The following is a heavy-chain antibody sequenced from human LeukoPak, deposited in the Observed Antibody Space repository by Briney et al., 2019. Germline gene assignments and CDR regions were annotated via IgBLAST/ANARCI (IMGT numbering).Heavy chain of an antibody. CDR1: GFTFRDYY. CDR3: ARSLYGSGTRPLDY. J-gene: IGHJ4*02. CDR2: ISSSGSYT. D-gene: IGHD3-10*01. Sequence: GGSLRLSCAASGFTFRDYYMTWIRQAPGKGPEWVSYISSSGSYTNYADSVKGRFTISRDNAKNSLYLQMNSLRAEDSAVYYCARSLYGSGTRPLDYWGQGTLVTVSS. V-gene: IGHV3-11*03.